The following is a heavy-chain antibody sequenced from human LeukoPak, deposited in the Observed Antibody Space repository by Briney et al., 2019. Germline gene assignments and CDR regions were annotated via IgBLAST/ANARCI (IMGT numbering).Heavy chain of an antibody. CDR1: GFTFSNAW. J-gene: IGHJ6*03. D-gene: IGHD2-2*01. CDR3: AKAADQYYYYYFYYMDV. CDR2: ISFDGSSK. V-gene: IGHV3-30*18. Sequence: PGGSLRLSCAASGFTFSNAWMSWVRQAPGKGLEWVAVISFDGSSKDYAQSVKGRFTISRDNSKNTLYLQMNSLRVEDTAVYYCAKAADQYYYYYFYYMDVWGKGTTVTVSS.